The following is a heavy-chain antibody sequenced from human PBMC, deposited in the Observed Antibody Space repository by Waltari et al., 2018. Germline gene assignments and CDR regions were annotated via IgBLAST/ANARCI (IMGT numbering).Heavy chain of an antibody. CDR2: FDPEDGET. CDR1: GNTLTDLS. V-gene: IGHV1-24*01. Sequence: QVQLVQSGAEVKKPGASVKVSCKVSGNTLTDLSMHWVRQDPGKGLEWMGGFDPEDGETIYAQAFQGRVTGTEDTSTDTAYMEGSSLRSEDTAVYYCATSPIALFGTLYWGQGTLVTVSS. J-gene: IGHJ4*02. CDR3: ATSPIALFGTLY. D-gene: IGHD6-13*01.